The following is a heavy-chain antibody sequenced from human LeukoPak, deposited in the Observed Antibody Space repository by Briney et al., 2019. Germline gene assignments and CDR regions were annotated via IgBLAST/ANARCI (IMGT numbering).Heavy chain of an antibody. J-gene: IGHJ4*02. D-gene: IGHD3-3*01. V-gene: IGHV4-38-2*02. CDR3: AREGVSTIFGARH. CDR2: IYHSGST. Sequence: PSETLSLTCAVSGYSISSGYYWGWIRQPPGQGLEWIGSIYHSGSTYYNPSLKSRVTISVDTSKNQFSLKLSSVTAADTAVYYCAREGVSTIFGARHWGQGTLVTVSS. CDR1: GYSISSGYY.